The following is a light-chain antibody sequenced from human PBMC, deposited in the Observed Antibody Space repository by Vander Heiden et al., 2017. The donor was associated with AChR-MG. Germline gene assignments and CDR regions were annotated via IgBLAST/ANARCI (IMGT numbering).Light chain of an antibody. Sequence: DIQMTQSPSSLSASVGDRVTITCRTSQSVRNYLSWYQQKPGRAPKLLIYAASRLQSGVPSRFSGSGSGTDFTLTISRLQPEDFATYYCQQSYSTHLFGHRTKVDIK. CDR3: QQSYSTHL. CDR2: AAS. V-gene: IGKV1-39*01. CDR1: QSVRNY. J-gene: IGKJ3*01.